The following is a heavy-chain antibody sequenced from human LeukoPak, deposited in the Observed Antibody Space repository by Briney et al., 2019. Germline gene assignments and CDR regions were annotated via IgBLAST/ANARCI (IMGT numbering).Heavy chain of an antibody. D-gene: IGHD6-19*01. Sequence: GGSLRLSCAASGFTFSSYEMNWVRQAPGKGLEWVSYISSSGSTIYYADSVKGRFTISRDNAKNSLYLQMNSLRAEDTAVYYCARISGWPYYYYYMDVWGKGTTVTVSS. CDR3: ARISGWPYYYYYMDV. J-gene: IGHJ6*03. V-gene: IGHV3-48*03. CDR2: ISSSGSTI. CDR1: GFTFSSYE.